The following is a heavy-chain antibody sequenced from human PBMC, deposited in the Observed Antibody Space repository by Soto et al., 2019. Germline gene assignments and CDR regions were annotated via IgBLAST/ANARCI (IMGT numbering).Heavy chain of an antibody. CDR1: GFAFSSHP. V-gene: IGHV3-23*01. CDR3: ARRAFGSSRSFDI. CDR2: ISDSGGLT. Sequence: VQLLESGGDLVQPGGSLRLSCAASGFAFSSHPMSWVRQAPERGLEWVSGISDSGGLTYNADSVKGRFTISRDNSKNTLYLQMNSLRAEDTALYYCARRAFGSSRSFDIWGQGTMVTVSS. J-gene: IGHJ3*02. D-gene: IGHD6-6*01.